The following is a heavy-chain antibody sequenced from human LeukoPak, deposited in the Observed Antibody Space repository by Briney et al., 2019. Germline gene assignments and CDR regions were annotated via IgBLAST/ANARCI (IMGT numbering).Heavy chain of an antibody. CDR1: GFTFSSYS. CDR3: AREDSSGWYEDGYFDY. J-gene: IGHJ4*02. CDR2: ISSSSSYR. Sequence: PGGSLRLSCAASGFTFSSYSMNWVCEAPGKGLEWVSSISSSSSYRYYADSVKGRFTISRDNAKNSLYLQMNSLRAEDTAVYYCAREDSSGWYEDGYFDYWGQGTLVTVSS. V-gene: IGHV3-21*01. D-gene: IGHD6-19*01.